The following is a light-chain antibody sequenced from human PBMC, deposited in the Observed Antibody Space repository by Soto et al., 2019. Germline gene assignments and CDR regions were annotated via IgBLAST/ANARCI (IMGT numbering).Light chain of an antibody. Sequence: DIQMTQSPSTLSASVGDRVTITCRASQSISSWLAWYQQKPGKAPKLLIYDAYSLESGTPSRTELTLTIASVQPEDFATYYCQNYSSYSQSTFHGGTEADIX. CDR1: QSISSW. CDR2: DAY. J-gene: IGKJ4*01. V-gene: IGKV1-5*01. CDR3: QNYSSYSQST.